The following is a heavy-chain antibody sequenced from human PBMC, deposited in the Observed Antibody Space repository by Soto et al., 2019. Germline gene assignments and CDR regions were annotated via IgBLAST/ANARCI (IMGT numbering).Heavy chain of an antibody. Sequence: PGGSLRLSCAASGFTFSSYAMHWVHQAPGKGLEWVAVISYDGSNKYYADSVKGRFTISRDNSKNTLYLQMNSLRAEDTAVYYCARDRLRYNWNDFPYYYYGMDVWGQGTTVTVSS. CDR2: ISYDGSNK. J-gene: IGHJ6*02. V-gene: IGHV3-30-3*01. D-gene: IGHD1-1*01. CDR1: GFTFSSYA. CDR3: ARDRLRYNWNDFPYYYYGMDV.